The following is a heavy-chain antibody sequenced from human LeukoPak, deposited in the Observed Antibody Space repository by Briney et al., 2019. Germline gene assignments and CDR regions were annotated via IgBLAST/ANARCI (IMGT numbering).Heavy chain of an antibody. CDR3: ARVRDGYNGGYYYYMDV. V-gene: IGHV4-59*01. Sequence: ASETLSLTCTVSRDSISGYSWSWIRQPPGKGLEWIGYIYYSGSTNYNPSLKSRVTISVDTSKNQFSLKLSSVTAADTAVYYCARVRDGYNGGYYYYMDVWGKGTTVTISS. J-gene: IGHJ6*03. D-gene: IGHD5-24*01. CDR2: IYYSGST. CDR1: RDSISGYS.